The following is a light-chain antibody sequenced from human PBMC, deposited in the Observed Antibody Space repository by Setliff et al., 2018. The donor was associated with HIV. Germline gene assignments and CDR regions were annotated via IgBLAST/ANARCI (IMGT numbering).Light chain of an antibody. CDR2: EVS. J-gene: IGLJ1*01. Sequence: QSVLTQPASVSGSPGQSITISCTGTSSDVGGYNFVSWYQQHPGKAPKLIIYEVSNRPSGVPNRFSGSKSGNTASLTISGLQAEDEADYYCSSYISSSTLFGTGTKVTVL. V-gene: IGLV2-14*01. CDR3: SSYISSSTL. CDR1: SSDVGGYNF.